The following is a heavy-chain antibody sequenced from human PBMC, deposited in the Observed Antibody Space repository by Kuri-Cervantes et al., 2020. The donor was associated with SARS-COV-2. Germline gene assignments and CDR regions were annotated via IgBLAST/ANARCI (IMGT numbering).Heavy chain of an antibody. CDR3: ARDRLTSMIIPRGNDY. CDR1: GESFSGYY. CDR2: INYSGTS. V-gene: IGHV4-34*01. Sequence: SETLSLICVVHGESFSGYYWSWIRQTPGKGLEWIAEINYSGTSNYNPSLKSRVTVSVDPSKNQFSLRVSSVTAADTAVYYCARDRLTSMIIPRGNDYWGQGTLVTVSS. J-gene: IGHJ4*02. D-gene: IGHD3-16*01.